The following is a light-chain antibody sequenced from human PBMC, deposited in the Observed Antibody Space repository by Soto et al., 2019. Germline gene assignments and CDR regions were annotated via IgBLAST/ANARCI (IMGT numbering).Light chain of an antibody. CDR1: QSVYSTY. V-gene: IGKV3-20*01. J-gene: IGKJ2*02. CDR3: QQYGSSPRT. CDR2: DLS. Sequence: EIVLTQSPGTLSLSPGESATLSCRASQSVYSTYLAWYQQKPGQAPRLLIYDLSRRTTGIPDRFSASGSGTDFTLTISRLEPEDFAVYYCQQYGSSPRTFGQGTKLEI.